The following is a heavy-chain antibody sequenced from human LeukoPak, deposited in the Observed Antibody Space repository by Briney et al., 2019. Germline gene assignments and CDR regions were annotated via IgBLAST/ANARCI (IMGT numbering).Heavy chain of an antibody. J-gene: IGHJ4*02. CDR1: GFTVSSNY. CDR3: ARDRYDFWCGSEEY. Sequence: GGSLRLSCAASGFTVSSNYMSWVRQAPGKGLEWVSVIYSGGSTYYADSVKGRFTISRDNSKNTLYLQMNSLRAEDTAVYYCARDRYDFWCGSEEYWGQGTLVTVSS. V-gene: IGHV3-66*02. D-gene: IGHD3-3*01. CDR2: IYSGGST.